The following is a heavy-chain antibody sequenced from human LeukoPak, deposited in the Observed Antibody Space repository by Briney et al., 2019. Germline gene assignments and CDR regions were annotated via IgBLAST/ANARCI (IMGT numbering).Heavy chain of an antibody. J-gene: IGHJ4*02. D-gene: IGHD3-10*01. CDR1: GLTVTNAW. Sequence: GGSLRLSCSASGLTVTNAWMNWVRQAPGEGLDWVGRIASKTDGGATDYAAPVKGRFTISRDDSKNTLNLQMNSLKTEDTDVYYCTTGIRGDWGQGTLVTVSS. CDR2: IASKTDGGAT. CDR3: TTGIRGD. V-gene: IGHV3-15*07.